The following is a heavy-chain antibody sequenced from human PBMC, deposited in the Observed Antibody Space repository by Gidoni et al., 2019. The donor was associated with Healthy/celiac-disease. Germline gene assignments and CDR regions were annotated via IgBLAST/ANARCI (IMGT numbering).Heavy chain of an antibody. CDR2: IIPIFGTA. J-gene: IGHJ4*02. CDR3: ARDIGYSSGWYQYDY. Sequence: QVQLLQSGAEVKKPGSSAKVSFTASACPFSSYALSWLQQAPGQGLEWMGGIIPIFGTANYGQKFQGRVTITADEATSTAYMELSSLRSEDTAVYYCARDIGYSSGWYQYDYWGQGTLVTVSS. D-gene: IGHD6-19*01. V-gene: IGHV1-69*19. CDR1: ACPFSSYA.